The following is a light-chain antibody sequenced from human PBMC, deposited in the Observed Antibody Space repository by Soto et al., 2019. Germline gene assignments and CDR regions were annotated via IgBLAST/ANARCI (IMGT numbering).Light chain of an antibody. J-gene: IGKJ5*01. V-gene: IGKV1-39*01. Sequence: DIQMTQSPSSLSASVGDRVTLTCRANESINTYLNWYQQRSGSAPRLLIFAASNLETGVPVRFSGSGSGTDFTLTISNLQPEDFATYYCQQTYDAVPSTFGQGTRLEIE. CDR2: AAS. CDR1: ESINTY. CDR3: QQTYDAVPST.